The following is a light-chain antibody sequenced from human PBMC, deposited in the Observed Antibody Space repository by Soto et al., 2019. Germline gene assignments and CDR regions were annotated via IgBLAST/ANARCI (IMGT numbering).Light chain of an antibody. Sequence: QSALAQPASVSGSPGQSVTISCTGTTSDVGSYHLVSWYQQHPGKAPKLMIYEGTKRPSGVSNRFSGSKSGITASLTISGLQPDDEADYYCCSFAGTGTFGGYVFGTGTKLTAL. V-gene: IGLV2-23*03. CDR1: TSDVGSYHL. CDR3: CSFAGTGTFGGYV. CDR2: EGT. J-gene: IGLJ1*01.